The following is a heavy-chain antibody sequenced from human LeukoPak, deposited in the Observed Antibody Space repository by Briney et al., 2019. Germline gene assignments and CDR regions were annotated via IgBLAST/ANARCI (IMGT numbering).Heavy chain of an antibody. J-gene: IGHJ5*02. CDR3: ALMATITKAFDP. Sequence: GGSLRLSCAASGFTFSSYGMHWVRQAPGKGPEWVAVIWYDGSNKYYADSVKGRFTISRDNSKNTLYLQMNSLRAEDTAVYYCALMATITKAFDPWGQGTLVTVSS. V-gene: IGHV3-33*01. CDR2: IWYDGSNK. CDR1: GFTFSSYG. D-gene: IGHD5-24*01.